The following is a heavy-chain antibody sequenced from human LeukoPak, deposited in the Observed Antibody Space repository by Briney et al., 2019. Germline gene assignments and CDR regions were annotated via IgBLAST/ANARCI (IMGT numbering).Heavy chain of an antibody. Sequence: GASVKVSCKASGYTFTSYGISWVRQAPGQGLEWMGWINPNSGGTNYAQKFQGRVTMTRDTSISTAYMELSRLRSDDTAVYYCARAELGPFDYWGQGTLVTVSS. D-gene: IGHD7-27*01. CDR3: ARAELGPFDY. J-gene: IGHJ4*02. CDR2: INPNSGGT. V-gene: IGHV1-2*02. CDR1: GYTFTSYG.